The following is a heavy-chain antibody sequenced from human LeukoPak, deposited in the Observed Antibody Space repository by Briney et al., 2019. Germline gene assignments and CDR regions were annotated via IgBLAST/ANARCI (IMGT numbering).Heavy chain of an antibody. V-gene: IGHV2-70*11. CDR1: GGSISSGDYY. CDR2: IDWDDDK. Sequence: TLSLTCTVSGGSISSGDYYWSWIRQPPGKALEWLARIDWDDDKYYSTSLKTRPTISKDTSKNQVVLTMTNMDPVDTATYYCARITTVVTPAAFDIWGQGTMVTVSS. D-gene: IGHD4-23*01. CDR3: ARITTVVTPAAFDI. J-gene: IGHJ3*02.